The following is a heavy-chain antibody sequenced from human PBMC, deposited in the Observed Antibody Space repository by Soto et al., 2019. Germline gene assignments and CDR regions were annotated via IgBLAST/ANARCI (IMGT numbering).Heavy chain of an antibody. D-gene: IGHD7-27*01. CDR3: AKERTGDNYYGMDV. Sequence: GGSLRLSCAASEFTFSVYAMTWVRQAPGKGLAWVSSIGGSGGSTKYAASVSGRFTISRDDSKNTLYLQMDSLRAEDTAVYYCAKERTGDNYYGMDVWGQGTTVTVSS. CDR2: IGGSGGST. J-gene: IGHJ6*02. V-gene: IGHV3-23*01. CDR1: EFTFSVYA.